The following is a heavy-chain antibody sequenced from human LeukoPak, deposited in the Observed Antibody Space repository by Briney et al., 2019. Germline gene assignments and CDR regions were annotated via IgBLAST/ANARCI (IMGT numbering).Heavy chain of an antibody. V-gene: IGHV4-39*01. CDR2: IYYSGST. CDR1: GGSISSSIYY. J-gene: IGHJ4*02. Sequence: SETLSLTCSVSGGSISSSIYYWGWIRQPPGKGLEWSGSIYYSGSTYYNPSLKSRVTISVDTSKNQFSLKLSSVTAADTVVYCCARHNGPFVFWCQGTLVTVSS. CDR3: ARHNGPFVF.